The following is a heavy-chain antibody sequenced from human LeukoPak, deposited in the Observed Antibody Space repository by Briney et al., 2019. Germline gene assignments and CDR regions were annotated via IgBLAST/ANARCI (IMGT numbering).Heavy chain of an antibody. CDR2: IYSGGST. Sequence: PGGSLRLSCAASGFTVSSNYMSWVRQAPGKGLEWVSVIYSGGSTYYADSVKGRFTISRDNSKNTLYLQMNSLRAEDTAVYYCARIQHSSGWSDYFDYWGQGTLVTVSS. CDR3: ARIQHSSGWSDYFDY. CDR1: GFTVSSNY. D-gene: IGHD6-19*01. J-gene: IGHJ4*02. V-gene: IGHV3-53*01.